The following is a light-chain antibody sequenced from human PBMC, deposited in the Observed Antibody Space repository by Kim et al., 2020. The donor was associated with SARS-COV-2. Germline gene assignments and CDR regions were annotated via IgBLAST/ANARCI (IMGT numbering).Light chain of an antibody. CDR1: SSDVGAYNY. Sequence: QSALTQPASVSGSPGQSIAISCTGTSSDVGAYNYVSWYQQHPGKAPKLIIYDVTKRPSGISNRFSGSKSGNTASLTISGLQAEDEADYYCSSYSSSNAVLFGGGTKLTVL. V-gene: IGLV2-14*03. J-gene: IGLJ2*01. CDR3: SSYSSSNAVL. CDR2: DVT.